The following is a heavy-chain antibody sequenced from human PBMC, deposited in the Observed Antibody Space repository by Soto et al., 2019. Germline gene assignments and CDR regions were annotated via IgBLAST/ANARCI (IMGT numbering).Heavy chain of an antibody. D-gene: IGHD3-22*01. J-gene: IGHJ5*02. V-gene: IGHV1-2*02. CDR3: ARHYYDSSGYYLNNWFDP. CDR1: GYTFTGYY. CDR2: INPNSGST. Sequence: ASVQVSCKASGYTFTGYYMHWVRQAPGQGLEWMGWINPNSGSTNYAQKFQGSVTMTRDTSISTAYMELSRLRSDDTAVYYCARHYYDSSGYYLNNWFDPWGQGTLVTVSS.